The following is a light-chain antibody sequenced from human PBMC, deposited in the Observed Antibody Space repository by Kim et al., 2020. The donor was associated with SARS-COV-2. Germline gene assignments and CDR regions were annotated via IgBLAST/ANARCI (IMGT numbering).Light chain of an antibody. V-gene: IGLV3-25*03. CDR1: ALPKQY. CDR2: KDS. CDR3: QSADSSGTYVV. J-gene: IGLJ2*01. Sequence: AGHTARITCSGDALPKQYAYWYQQKPGQAPVLVIYKDSERHSGIAERFSGSSSGTTVTLTISGVQAEDEADYYCQSADSSGTYVVFGGGTQLTVL.